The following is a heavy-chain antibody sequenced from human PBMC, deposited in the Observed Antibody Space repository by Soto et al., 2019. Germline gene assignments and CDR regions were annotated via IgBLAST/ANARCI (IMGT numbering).Heavy chain of an antibody. CDR3: ARHRGGYDFLCWFDP. V-gene: IGHV4-39*01. D-gene: IGHD5-12*01. J-gene: IGHJ5*02. Sequence: QLQLQESGPGLVKPSETLSLTCTVSGGSISSSSYYWGWIRQPPGKGLEWIGSIYYSGSTYYNPSLKSRVTISVDTSKNQFSLKLSSVTAADTAVYYCARHRGGYDFLCWFDPWGQGTLVTVSS. CDR1: GGSISSSSYY. CDR2: IYYSGST.